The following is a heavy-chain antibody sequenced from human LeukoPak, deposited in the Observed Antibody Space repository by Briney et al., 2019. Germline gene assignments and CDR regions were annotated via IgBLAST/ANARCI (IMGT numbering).Heavy chain of an antibody. D-gene: IGHD5-24*01. J-gene: IGHJ3*02. CDR3: ARLRELATLHDAFDI. Sequence: SETLSLTCTVSGGSISTYCWNWIRQPPGKGLEWIGYIYYSGSTNYNPSLKSRVTISVDTSKNQFSLKLSSVTAADTAVYYCARLRELATLHDAFDIWGQGTMVTVSS. CDR2: IYYSGST. V-gene: IGHV4-59*08. CDR1: GGSISTYC.